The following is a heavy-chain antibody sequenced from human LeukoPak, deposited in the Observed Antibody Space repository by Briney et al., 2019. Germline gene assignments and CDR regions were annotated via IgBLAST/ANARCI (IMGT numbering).Heavy chain of an antibody. CDR1: GFTFSDYY. CDR3: ARFMVRGVLIFDY. V-gene: IGHV3-11*01. Sequence: GGSLRPSCAASGFTFSDYYMSWIRQAPGKGLEWVSYISSSGSTIYYADSVKGRFTISRDNAKNSLYLQMNSLRAEDTAVYYCARFMVRGVLIFDYWGQGTLVTVSS. J-gene: IGHJ4*02. D-gene: IGHD3-10*01. CDR2: ISSSGSTI.